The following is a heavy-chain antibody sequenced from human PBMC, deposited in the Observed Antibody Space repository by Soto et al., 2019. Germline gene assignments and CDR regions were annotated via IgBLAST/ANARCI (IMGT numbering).Heavy chain of an antibody. CDR2: IYYSGST. Sequence: QLQLQESGPGLVKPSETLSLTCTVSGGSISSSSYYWGWIRQPPGKGLEWIGSIYYSGSTYYNPSLKSRVTISVDTSKNQFSLKLSSVTAADTAVYYCARTIVDTAMIWDSWGQGTPVTVSS. J-gene: IGHJ4*02. CDR1: GGSISSSSYY. V-gene: IGHV4-39*01. CDR3: ARTIVDTAMIWDS. D-gene: IGHD5-18*01.